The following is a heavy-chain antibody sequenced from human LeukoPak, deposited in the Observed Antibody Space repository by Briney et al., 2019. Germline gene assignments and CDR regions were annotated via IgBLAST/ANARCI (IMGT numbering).Heavy chain of an antibody. D-gene: IGHD3-10*01. V-gene: IGHV3-9*01. CDR2: LLRKSNYR. J-gene: IGHJ4*02. CDR1: GFIFDDAV. Sequence: SLRLSCAASGFIFDDAVMHCTRQAPRHALEWVSGLLRKSNYRTYAVYAMGRFTISRDDARNCPYLQLNSLSAEDTALYYCSKGRCDGSGAAYDNWGQGTLVTVSS. CDR3: SKGRCDGSGAAYDN.